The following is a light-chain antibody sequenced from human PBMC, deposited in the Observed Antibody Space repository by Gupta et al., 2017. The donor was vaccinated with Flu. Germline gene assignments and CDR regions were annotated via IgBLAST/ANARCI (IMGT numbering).Light chain of an antibody. CDR2: VVG. V-gene: IGLV2-14*03. CDR1: SSDVGAYKY. CDR3: CSFTGCSHVVV. Sequence: ITISCTGSSSDVGAYKYVYWYQQHPEQAPKLIIYVVGNRPSGVSTRFSVSKSGNTASLTISGLQAEDEADYFCCSFTGCSHVVVFGTGTKVTVL. J-gene: IGLJ1*01.